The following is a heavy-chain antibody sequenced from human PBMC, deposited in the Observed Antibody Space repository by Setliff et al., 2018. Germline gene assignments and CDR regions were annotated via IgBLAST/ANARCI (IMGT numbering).Heavy chain of an antibody. J-gene: IGHJ6*03. D-gene: IGHD3-3*01. CDR3: AHSRYDFWSGYYVMDV. CDR1: GFTVSSDY. CDR2: IYSGGDT. V-gene: IGHV3-66*02. Sequence: GGSLRLSCAASGFTVSSDYMSWFRQAPGKGLEWVSVIYSGGDTYYADSVKGRFTIYRDNSKNTLYLQMNSLRLEDTAVYYCAHSRYDFWSGYYVMDVWGKGTTVTVSS.